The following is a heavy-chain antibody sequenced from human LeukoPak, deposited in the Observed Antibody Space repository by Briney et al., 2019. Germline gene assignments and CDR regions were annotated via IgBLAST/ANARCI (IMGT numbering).Heavy chain of an antibody. D-gene: IGHD5-18*01. CDR2: INAGNGNT. CDR1: GYTFTSYA. V-gene: IGHV1-3*01. Sequence: GESLKISCKGSGYTFTSYAIHWVRQAPGQRLEWMGWINAGNGNTKYSQNFQGRVTITRDTSASTAYMELSSLRSEDTAVYYCARGGEYSYGYTDFDYWGQGTLVTVSS. CDR3: ARGGEYSYGYTDFDY. J-gene: IGHJ4*02.